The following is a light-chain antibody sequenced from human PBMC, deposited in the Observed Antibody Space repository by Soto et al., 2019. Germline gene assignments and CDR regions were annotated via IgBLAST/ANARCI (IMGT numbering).Light chain of an antibody. Sequence: ENVLAQSPGTLSLSPGERATLSCRTSHIIGSSSLAWYQQIPGQPPRLVIYDVSSRAPGIPDRFSGSGSGTDFTLTISRLEPEDFAVYYCQQYDASSYTFGQGTKLEIK. V-gene: IGKV3-20*01. CDR2: DVS. CDR1: HIIGSSS. CDR3: QQYDASSYT. J-gene: IGKJ2*01.